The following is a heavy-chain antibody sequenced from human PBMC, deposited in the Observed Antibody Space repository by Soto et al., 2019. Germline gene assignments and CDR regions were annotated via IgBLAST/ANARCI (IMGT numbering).Heavy chain of an antibody. V-gene: IGHV4-31*03. D-gene: IGHD3-22*01. Sequence: SETLSLTCTVSGGSISSGGYYWSWIRQHPGKGLEWIGYIYYSGSTYYNPSLKSRVTISVDTSKNKFSLKLSSVTAADAAVYYCAGSSGYYHFDYWGQGTLVTVSS. CDR1: GGSISSGGYY. CDR2: IYYSGST. J-gene: IGHJ4*02. CDR3: AGSSGYYHFDY.